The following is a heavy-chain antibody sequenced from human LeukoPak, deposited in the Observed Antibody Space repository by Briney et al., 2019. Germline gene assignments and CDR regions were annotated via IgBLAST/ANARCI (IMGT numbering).Heavy chain of an antibody. D-gene: IGHD1-26*01. J-gene: IGHJ4*02. V-gene: IGHV4-4*02. CDR2: VDKSGRT. CDR1: TVSGSSGNF. Sequence: SETLSLTCALSTVSGSSGNFWSWVRQPPGEGLEWIGEVDKSGRTNYKPSLKTRVTISIDASKNQLSLELTSVTAADTAVYYCARELRGAPTPGAYWGQGTRVTVSS. CDR3: ARELRGAPTPGAY.